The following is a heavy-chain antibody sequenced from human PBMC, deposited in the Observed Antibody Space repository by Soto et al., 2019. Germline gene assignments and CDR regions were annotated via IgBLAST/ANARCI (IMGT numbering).Heavy chain of an antibody. CDR3: AREDIVXVVAAVPREYYYYGMDV. J-gene: IGHJ6*02. CDR2: INHSGST. CDR1: GGSFSCYY. V-gene: IGHV4-34*01. Sequence: SETLSLTCPVYGGSFSCYYWSWIRQPPGKGLEWIGEINHSGSTNYNPSLKSRVTISVDMSKNQFSLKLSSVTAADTAVYYCAREDIVXVVAAVPREYYYYGMDVWGQGTTVTVSS. D-gene: IGHD2-15*01.